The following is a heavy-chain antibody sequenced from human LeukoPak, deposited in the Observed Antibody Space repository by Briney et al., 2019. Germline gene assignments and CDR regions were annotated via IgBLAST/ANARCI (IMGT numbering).Heavy chain of an antibody. Sequence: PGGSLRLSCAASGFTFSSYGMHWVRQAPGKGLEWVAFIRYDGSNKYYADSVKGRFTISRDNSKNTLYLQMNSLRAKDTAVYYCAKVLFTMIAGELRYWGQGTLVTVSS. D-gene: IGHD3-22*01. J-gene: IGHJ4*02. CDR2: IRYDGSNK. CDR3: AKVLFTMIAGELRY. CDR1: GFTFSSYG. V-gene: IGHV3-30*02.